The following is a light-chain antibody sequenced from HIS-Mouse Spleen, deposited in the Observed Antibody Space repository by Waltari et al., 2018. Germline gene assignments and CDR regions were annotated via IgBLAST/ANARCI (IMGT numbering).Light chain of an antibody. V-gene: IGLV3-10*01. J-gene: IGLJ2*01. Sequence: SYELTQPPSVSVSPGQTARITCSGDALPKKYAYWYQQKSGQAPVLVLYEASKPPSGVPERLAGSMSGTMATLTISGAQVEDEADYDCYATDSSGNHRVFGGGTKLTVL. CDR2: EAS. CDR3: YATDSSGNHRV. CDR1: ALPKKY.